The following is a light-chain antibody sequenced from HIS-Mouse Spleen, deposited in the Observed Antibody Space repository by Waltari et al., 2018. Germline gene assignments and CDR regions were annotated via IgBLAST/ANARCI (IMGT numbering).Light chain of an antibody. Sequence: SYELTQPPSVSVSPGQTARITCSGDSLPKKYAYWYQQTSGLAPVLVIYEDSKRPSGIHERFSGSSAGKMATWTISGAQVEDEADYYCYSTDSSGKHRVFGGGTKLTVL. J-gene: IGLJ2*01. CDR2: EDS. CDR3: YSTDSSGKHRV. V-gene: IGLV3-10*01. CDR1: SLPKKY.